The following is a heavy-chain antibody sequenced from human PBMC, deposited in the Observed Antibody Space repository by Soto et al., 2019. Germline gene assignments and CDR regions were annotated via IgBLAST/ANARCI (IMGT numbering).Heavy chain of an antibody. CDR1: GFTFSSYW. D-gene: IGHD2-8*02. J-gene: IGHJ4*02. Sequence: PGGSLRLSCAASGFTFSSYWMSWVRQAPGKGLEWVANIKQDGSEKYYVDSVKGRFTISRDSAKNSLYLQMNSLRAEDTAVYYCARSVSGGSLDYWGQGTLVTVSS. CDR2: IKQDGSEK. V-gene: IGHV3-7*01. CDR3: ARSVSGGSLDY.